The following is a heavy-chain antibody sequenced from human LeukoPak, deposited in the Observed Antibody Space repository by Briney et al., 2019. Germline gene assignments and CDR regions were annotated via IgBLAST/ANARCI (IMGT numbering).Heavy chain of an antibody. CDR2: ISYDGSNK. Sequence: PGGSLRLSCAASGFTFSSYAMHWVRQAPGKGLEWVAVISYDGSNKYYADSVKGRFTISRDNSKNTLYLQMNSLRAEDTAVYYCARHHCSSTSCPIDYWGQGTLVTVSS. J-gene: IGHJ4*02. V-gene: IGHV3-30*01. CDR1: GFTFSSYA. CDR3: ARHHCSSTSCPIDY. D-gene: IGHD2-2*01.